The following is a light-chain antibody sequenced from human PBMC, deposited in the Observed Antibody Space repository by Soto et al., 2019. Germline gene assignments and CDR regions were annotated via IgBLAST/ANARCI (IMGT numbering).Light chain of an antibody. CDR1: SSNIGTNL. V-gene: IGLV1-44*01. CDR3: VTWDDNMARYV. J-gene: IGLJ1*01. CDR2: SNN. Sequence: QSVLTQPPSASGSPGQRVTISCSGSSSNIGTNLVSWYLQVPGTAPQVFIHSNNQRASGVPDRFSGSKSGTSASLAISGLQSEDEGNYECVTWDDNMARYVFGAVTKVIV.